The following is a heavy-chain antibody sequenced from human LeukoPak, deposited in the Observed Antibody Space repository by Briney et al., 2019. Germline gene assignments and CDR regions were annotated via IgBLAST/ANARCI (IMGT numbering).Heavy chain of an antibody. J-gene: IGHJ4*02. CDR1: GDSISSYY. D-gene: IGHD3-10*01. CDR2: IYTSGGT. CDR3: ARVVLGEPDYFDY. Sequence: SETLSLTCTVSGDSISSYYWSWIRQPPGKGLEWIGYIYTSGGTNYIPSLKGRVTISIDTSKNQFSLKLSSVTAADSAVYYCARVVLGEPDYFDYWGQGTLVTVSS. V-gene: IGHV4-4*09.